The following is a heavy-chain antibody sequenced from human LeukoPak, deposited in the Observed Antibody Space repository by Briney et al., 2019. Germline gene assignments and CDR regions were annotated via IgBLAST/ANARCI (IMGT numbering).Heavy chain of an antibody. Sequence: GGSLRLSCAASGFTFSSYGMHWVRQAPGKGLEWVAVISYDGSNKYYADSVKGRFTISRDNSKNTLYLQMNSLRAEDTAVYYCAKGGSYPYYMDVWGKGTTVTVSS. CDR2: ISYDGSNK. CDR1: GFTFSSYG. J-gene: IGHJ6*03. CDR3: AKGGSYPYYMDV. V-gene: IGHV3-30*18. D-gene: IGHD1-26*01.